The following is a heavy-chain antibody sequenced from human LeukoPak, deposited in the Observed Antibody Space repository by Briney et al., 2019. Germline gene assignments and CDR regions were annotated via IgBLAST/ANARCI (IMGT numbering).Heavy chain of an antibody. V-gene: IGHV4-31*03. Sequence: SQTLSLTCTVSGGSLSSGGYYWSWIRQHPGKGLEWIGYIYYSGSTYYNPSLKSRVTISVDTSKNQFSLKLSSVTTADTAVYYCARELRGSEQYGMDVWGQGTTVTVSS. J-gene: IGHJ6*02. CDR3: ARELRGSEQYGMDV. D-gene: IGHD3-10*01. CDR2: IYYSGST. CDR1: GGSLSSGGYY.